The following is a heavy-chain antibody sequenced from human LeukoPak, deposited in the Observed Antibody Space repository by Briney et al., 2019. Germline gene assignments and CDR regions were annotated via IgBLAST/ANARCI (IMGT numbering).Heavy chain of an antibody. Sequence: SGGSLRLSCAASGFTFSSYVMNWVRQAPGKGLEWVSYISSSGSTIYYADSVKGRFTISRDNAKNSLYLQMNSLRAEDTAVYYCATDDYYDSSGYYYPLDYWGQGTLVTVSS. D-gene: IGHD3-22*01. CDR2: ISSSGSTI. V-gene: IGHV3-48*03. CDR3: ATDDYYDSSGYYYPLDY. J-gene: IGHJ4*02. CDR1: GFTFSSYV.